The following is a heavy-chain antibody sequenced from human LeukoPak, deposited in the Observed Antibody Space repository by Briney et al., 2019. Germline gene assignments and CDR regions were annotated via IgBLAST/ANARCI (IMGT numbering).Heavy chain of an antibody. CDR3: ARVHYYDTSAWAFDI. J-gene: IGHJ3*02. CDR2: INPSGGST. CDR1: GYTFTSYY. Sequence: ASVKVSCKASGYTFTSYYMHWVRQAPGQGLEWMGIINPSGGSTSYAQKFQGRVTLTRDTSISTAYVDLSRLTSDDTAVYYCARVHYYDTSAWAFDIWGQGTMVTVSS. D-gene: IGHD3-22*01. V-gene: IGHV1-46*01.